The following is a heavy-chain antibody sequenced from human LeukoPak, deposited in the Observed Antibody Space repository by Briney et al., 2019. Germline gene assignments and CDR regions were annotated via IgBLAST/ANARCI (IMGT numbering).Heavy chain of an antibody. CDR2: MNPNSGNT. D-gene: IGHD4-17*01. Sequence: EASVKVSCKASGYTFTSYDINWVRQATGQGLEWMGWMNPNSGNTGYSQKFQGRVTMTRNTSISTAYMELSSLRSEDTAVYYCAINDYGDYDRYLGVDYWGQGTLVTVSS. CDR1: GYTFTSYD. J-gene: IGHJ4*02. V-gene: IGHV1-8*01. CDR3: AINDYGDYDRYLGVDY.